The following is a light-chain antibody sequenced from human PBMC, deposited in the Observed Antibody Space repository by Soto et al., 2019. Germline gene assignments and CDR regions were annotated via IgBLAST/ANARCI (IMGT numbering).Light chain of an antibody. CDR2: DAS. Sequence: DIQMTQSPSSLSASVGGRVTITCQASQDISIYLNWYQQKPGKAPNLLIYDASNLKTGVPSSFSGSGSGTDFTLSSTSLQLEDIATYYCQQFQNIPPTFGSGPKVDIK. J-gene: IGKJ3*01. CDR3: QQFQNIPPT. V-gene: IGKV1-33*01. CDR1: QDISIY.